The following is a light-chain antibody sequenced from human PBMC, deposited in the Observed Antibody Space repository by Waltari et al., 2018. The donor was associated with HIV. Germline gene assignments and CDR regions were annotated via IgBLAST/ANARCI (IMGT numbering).Light chain of an antibody. V-gene: IGLV1-47*01. CDR1: ISNLGGNL. CDR2: RND. J-gene: IGLJ3*02. CDR3: STWDNSLSHWV. Sequence: QSVVTQHPSASGTPGQNICIHCSGDISNLGGNLFYWYQHRPGTAPRLLIYRNDHRPSGVPDRFSGSKSATSASLAISGLRSEDEADYHCSTWDNSLSHWVFGGGTKVTVL.